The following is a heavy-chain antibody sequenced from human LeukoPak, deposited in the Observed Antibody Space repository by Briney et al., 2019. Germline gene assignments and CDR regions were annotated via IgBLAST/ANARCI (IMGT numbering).Heavy chain of an antibody. J-gene: IGHJ4*02. Sequence: GGSLRLSCATSGFTFTNAWMSWVRQAPGEGLEWVGRIKSNSGGGTAEYAAPVKGRFTISRDDSKNTLYLEMNSLKTEDTAVYYCTTYSSSWYYFDCWGQGTLVTVSS. D-gene: IGHD6-13*01. CDR2: IKSNSGGGTA. V-gene: IGHV3-15*01. CDR1: GFTFTNAW. CDR3: TTYSSSWYYFDC.